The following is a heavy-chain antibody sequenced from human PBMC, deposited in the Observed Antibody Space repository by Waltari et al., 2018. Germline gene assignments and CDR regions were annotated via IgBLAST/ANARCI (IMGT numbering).Heavy chain of an antibody. CDR2: INHRGST. V-gene: IGHV4-34*01. CDR3: ARGNSSSWSVYNWFDP. Sequence: QVQLQQWGAGLLKPSETLSLTCAVYGGSFSGYYWSWIRQLPGKGLEWIGEINHRGSTNYTPSLKSRVTISVDTSKNQFSLKLSSVTAADTAVYYCARGNSSSWSVYNWFDPWGQGTLVTVSS. CDR1: GGSFSGYY. D-gene: IGHD6-13*01. J-gene: IGHJ5*02.